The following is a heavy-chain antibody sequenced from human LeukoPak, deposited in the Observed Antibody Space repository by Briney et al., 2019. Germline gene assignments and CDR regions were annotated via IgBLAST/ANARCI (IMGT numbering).Heavy chain of an antibody. D-gene: IGHD4-17*01. CDR2: IYYSGST. CDR3: TRVANGDYFDF. V-gene: IGHV4-30-4*08. J-gene: IGHJ4*02. CDR1: GGSISSGGYY. Sequence: PTETLSLTCTVSGGSISSGGYYWSWIRQHPGTGLEWIGYIYYSGSTYYNPSLKSRVSISIDTSKNRFSLNLNSVTAADTAVYYCTRVANGDYFDFWGQGTLVTVSS.